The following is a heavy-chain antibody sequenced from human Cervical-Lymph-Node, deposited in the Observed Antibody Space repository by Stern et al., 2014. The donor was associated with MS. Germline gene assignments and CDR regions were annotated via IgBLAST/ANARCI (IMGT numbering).Heavy chain of an antibody. Sequence: EVQLVQSGAEVTKPGTTVKLSCKVSGYIFTDYYLHWVRQAPGKGLEWVGLVDPEDAQAMYAGKFQGRVTITADTSSDTGYLELSSLRSEDTAIYYCGAEDDGTGSPNYWGQGSRVTVSS. CDR3: GAEDDGTGSPNY. J-gene: IGHJ4*02. CDR1: GYIFTDYY. CDR2: VDPEDAQA. D-gene: IGHD3-10*01. V-gene: IGHV1-69-2*01.